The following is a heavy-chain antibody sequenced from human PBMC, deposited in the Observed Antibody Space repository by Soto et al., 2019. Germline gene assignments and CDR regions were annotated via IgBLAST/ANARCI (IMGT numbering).Heavy chain of an antibody. J-gene: IGHJ5*02. CDR2: IYYSGST. CDR1: GGSISSSSYY. D-gene: IGHD6-13*01. CDR3: ARHQSHSSSYVDP. Sequence: SETLSLTCTVSGGSISSSSYYWGWIRQPPGKGLEWIGSIYYSGSTYYNPPLKSRVTISVDTSKNQFSLKLSSVTAADMAVYYCARHQSHSSSYVDPWGQGTLVTVSS. V-gene: IGHV4-39*01.